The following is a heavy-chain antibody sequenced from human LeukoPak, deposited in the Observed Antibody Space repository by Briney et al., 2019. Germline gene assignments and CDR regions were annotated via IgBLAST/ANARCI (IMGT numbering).Heavy chain of an antibody. CDR3: DSYYYYIDV. J-gene: IGHJ6*03. CDR2: SYYIGNT. V-gene: IGHV4-39*07. Sequence: SETLSLTRVVSGGSMRSSSYYWGWIRQSPGGGLEYIGSSYYIGNTFYSPSLQSRVTISVDTSKNQFSLNLTSVTAADTALYYCDSYYYYIDVWGKGTTVTVSS. CDR1: GGSMRSSSYY.